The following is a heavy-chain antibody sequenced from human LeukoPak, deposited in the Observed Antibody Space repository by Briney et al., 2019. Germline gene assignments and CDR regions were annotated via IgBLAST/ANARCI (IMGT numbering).Heavy chain of an antibody. J-gene: IGHJ4*02. V-gene: IGHV3-43D*03. Sequence: GGSLRLSCAASGFTFDDYAMHWVRQAPGKGLEWVSLISWDGGSTYYADSVKGRFTISRDNAKNTLYLQMNSLRAEDTAVYYCAKVVVSKAQTFDYWGQGTLVTVSS. CDR2: ISWDGGST. CDR3: AKVVVSKAQTFDY. D-gene: IGHD3-22*01. CDR1: GFTFDDYA.